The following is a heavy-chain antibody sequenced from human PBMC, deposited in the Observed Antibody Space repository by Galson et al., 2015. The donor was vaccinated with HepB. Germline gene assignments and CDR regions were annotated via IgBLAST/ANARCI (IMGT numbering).Heavy chain of an antibody. V-gene: IGHV3-30*04. CDR1: GFTFSSYA. Sequence: SLRLSCAASGFTFSSYAMHWVRQAPGKGLEWVAIISYDGRNKYYADSVKGRFTISRDISKQMLYLQMNSLRAEDMALYYCARDLLPGYSGYDHFNYYGMDVWGQGTTVTVSS. J-gene: IGHJ6*02. CDR2: ISYDGRNK. CDR3: ARDLLPGYSGYDHFNYYGMDV. D-gene: IGHD5-12*01.